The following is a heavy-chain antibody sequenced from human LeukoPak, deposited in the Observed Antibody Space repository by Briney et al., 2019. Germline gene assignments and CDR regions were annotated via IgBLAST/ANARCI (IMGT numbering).Heavy chain of an antibody. CDR2: LNPDSGGA. V-gene: IGHV1-2*02. D-gene: IGHD6-13*01. Sequence: ASVKVSCKASGYTFTSYGISWVRQAPGQGLEWMGWLNPDSGGANYPQDFQGRVTMTGDTSISTAYMELTRLTSDDTAVYYCAAYSSSGYHNFDYWGQGTLVTVSS. CDR1: GYTFTSYG. J-gene: IGHJ4*02. CDR3: AAYSSSGYHNFDY.